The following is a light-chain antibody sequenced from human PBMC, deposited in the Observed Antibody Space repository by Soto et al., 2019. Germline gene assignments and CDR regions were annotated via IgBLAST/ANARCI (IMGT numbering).Light chain of an antibody. CDR2: EVT. V-gene: IGLV2-8*01. Sequence: QSVLTQPPSASGSPGQSVTISCTGTSSDVGGYNYVSWYQQEPGKAPKLLIYEVTKRPSGVPDRFSGSKSGNTASLTVSGLQAEDEADYYCSSYAGSKSYVFGTGTKVTVL. CDR3: SSYAGSKSYV. J-gene: IGLJ1*01. CDR1: SSDVGGYNY.